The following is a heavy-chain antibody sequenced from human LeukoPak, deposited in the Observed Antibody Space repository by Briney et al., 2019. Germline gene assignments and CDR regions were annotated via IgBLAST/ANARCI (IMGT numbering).Heavy chain of an antibody. CDR1: GYSFPSYW. D-gene: IGHD3-9*01. V-gene: IGHV5-51*01. CDR3: AVQYYATLTGYSL. J-gene: IGHJ4*02. CDR2: IFPGDSET. Sequence: GESLKISCKGSGYSFPSYWIGWVGQMPGKGLEWMGIIFPGDSETTYSPSFQGQVTISADRSTSTAYLQWRGLMASETATYFCAVQYYATLTGYSLWGQGTLVTVSS.